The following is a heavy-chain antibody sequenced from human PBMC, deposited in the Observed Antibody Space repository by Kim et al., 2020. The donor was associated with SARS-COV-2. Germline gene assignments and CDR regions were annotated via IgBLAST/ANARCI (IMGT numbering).Heavy chain of an antibody. CDR2: GHK. CDR3: LGGYYFDY. J-gene: IGHJ4*02. Sequence: GHKRYSQKFQGRTTCSRETSASTAYMELTSLTSEDSAVYYCLGGYYFDYWGQGTLVTVSS. D-gene: IGHD2-15*01. V-gene: IGHV1-3*01.